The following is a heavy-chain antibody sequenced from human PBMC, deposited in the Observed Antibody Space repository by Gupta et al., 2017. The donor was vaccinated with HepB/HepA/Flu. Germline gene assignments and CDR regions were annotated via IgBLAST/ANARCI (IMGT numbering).Heavy chain of an antibody. J-gene: IGHJ6*02. D-gene: IGHD6-6*01. CDR2: ISSSGSTI. V-gene: IGHV3-11*01. CDR3: ARDGYSSSSARHYYYGMDV. CDR1: GFTFSDYY. Sequence: QVQLVESGGGLVKPGGSLRLSCAASGFTFSDYYMGWIRQAPGQGLEWVSYISSSGSTIYYADSVKGRFTISRENAKNPLYLQMNSLRAEDTGVYYCARDGYSSSSARHYYYGMDVWGQGTTVTVSS.